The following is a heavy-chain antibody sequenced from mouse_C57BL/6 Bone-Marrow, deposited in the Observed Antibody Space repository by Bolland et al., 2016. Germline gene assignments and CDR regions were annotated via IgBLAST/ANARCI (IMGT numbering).Heavy chain of an antibody. J-gene: IGHJ4*01. CDR3: ARDPMEY. CDR2: INPNNGGT. V-gene: IGHV1-18*01. Sequence: IGDINPNNGGTIYNQKFKGKATLTVDKSSSTAYMELRSLTSEDTAVYYCARDPMEYWGQGTS.